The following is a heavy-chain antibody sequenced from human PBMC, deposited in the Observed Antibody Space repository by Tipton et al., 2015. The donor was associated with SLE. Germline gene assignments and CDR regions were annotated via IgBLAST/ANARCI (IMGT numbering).Heavy chain of an antibody. D-gene: IGHD3-10*01. Sequence: TLSLTCTVSGGSISSSSYYWGWIRQTPGKGLEWIGSIYYSGSTNYNPSLKSRVTISVDTSKNQFSLKLSSVTAADTAVYYWARGAGAPRGMVQGVIMVEAFEIWGHGTMVPVS. J-gene: IGHJ3*02. V-gene: IGHV4-39*07. CDR2: IYYSGST. CDR1: GGSISSSSYY. CDR3: ARGAGAPRGMVQGVIMVEAFEI.